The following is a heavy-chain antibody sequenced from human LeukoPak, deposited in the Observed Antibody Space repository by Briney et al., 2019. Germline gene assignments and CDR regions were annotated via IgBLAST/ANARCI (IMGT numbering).Heavy chain of an antibody. CDR3: ARGGSIVVVFAFDI. V-gene: IGHV4-34*01. Sequence: SETLSLTCAVYGGSFRGYYWRWIRQPPGKGMEWIGEMNHSGSTNYNPSLKSRVTISVDTSKNQFSLKLSSVTAADTAVYYCARGGSIVVVFAFDIWGQGTMVTVSS. CDR2: MNHSGST. D-gene: IGHD3-22*01. CDR1: GGSFRGYY. J-gene: IGHJ3*02.